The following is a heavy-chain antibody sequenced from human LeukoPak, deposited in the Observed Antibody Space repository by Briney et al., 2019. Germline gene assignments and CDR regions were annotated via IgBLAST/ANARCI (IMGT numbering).Heavy chain of an antibody. V-gene: IGHV4-61*02. CDR2: IYTSGST. J-gene: IGHJ6*03. D-gene: IGHD3-10*01. CDR1: GGSISSGSYY. Sequence: SETLSLTCTVSGGSISSGSYYWSWIRQPAGKGLEWIGRIYTSGSTNYNPSLKSRVTISVDTSKNQFSLKLSSVTAADTAVYYCARYYGSLNYYYYMDVWGKGTTVTVSS. CDR3: ARYYGSLNYYYYMDV.